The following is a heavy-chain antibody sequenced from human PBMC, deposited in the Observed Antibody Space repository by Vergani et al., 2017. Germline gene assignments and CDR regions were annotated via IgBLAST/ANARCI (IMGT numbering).Heavy chain of an antibody. V-gene: IGHV4-34*01. J-gene: IGHJ5*02. D-gene: IGHD3-3*01. CDR3: ARRPYYDFWSGSRTTWFDP. CDR2: INHSGST. Sequence: QVQLQQWGAGLLKPSETLSLTSAVYGGSFSGYYWSWIRQPPGKGLEWIGEINHSGSTNYNPSLKSRVTISVDTSKNQFSLKLSSVTAADTAVYYCARRPYYDFWSGSRTTWFDPWGQGTLVTVSS. CDR1: GGSFSGYY.